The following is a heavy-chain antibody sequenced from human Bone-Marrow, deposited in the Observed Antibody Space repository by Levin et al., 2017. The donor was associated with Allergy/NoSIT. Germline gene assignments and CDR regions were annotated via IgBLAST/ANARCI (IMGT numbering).Heavy chain of an antibody. CDR3: ARHGRGTLGESHLDF. Sequence: RSQTLSLTCTVSGGSISTSGYFWGWIRQPPGKGLEWIGSVYYTGSTYYNPSLKSRITISVDTSKNQFSLKLTSVTAADTAVYYCARHGRGTLGESHLDFWGQGTLVTVSS. V-gene: IGHV4-39*01. D-gene: IGHD3-16*01. J-gene: IGHJ4*02. CDR2: VYYTGST. CDR1: GGSISTSGYF.